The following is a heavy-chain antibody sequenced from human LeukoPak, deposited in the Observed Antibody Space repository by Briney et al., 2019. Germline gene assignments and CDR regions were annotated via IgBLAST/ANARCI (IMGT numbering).Heavy chain of an antibody. CDR3: AREVILWFGEPYDY. Sequence: GGSLRLSCAVSGFTFSSYWMSWVRQAPGKGREWVSNIKQDGSEKYYVDSVKGRFTISRDNAKNSLYLQMNSLRAEDTAVYHCAREVILWFGEPYDYWGQGTLVTVSS. CDR1: GFTFSSYW. J-gene: IGHJ4*02. V-gene: IGHV3-7*01. D-gene: IGHD3-10*01. CDR2: IKQDGSEK.